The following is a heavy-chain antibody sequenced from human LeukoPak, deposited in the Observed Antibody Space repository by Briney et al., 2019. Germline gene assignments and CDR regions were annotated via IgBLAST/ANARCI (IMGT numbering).Heavy chain of an antibody. Sequence: GGSLRLSCAASGFTFSNYNMNWVRQTPGKGLEWVSSISSSSSYIYYADSVKGRFTISRDNAKNSLYLQMNSLRAEETAVYYCARDLGGYYYDSHRWGQGTLVTVSS. D-gene: IGHD3-22*01. V-gene: IGHV3-21*01. CDR3: ARDLGGYYYDSHR. CDR2: ISSSSSYI. J-gene: IGHJ4*02. CDR1: GFTFSNYN.